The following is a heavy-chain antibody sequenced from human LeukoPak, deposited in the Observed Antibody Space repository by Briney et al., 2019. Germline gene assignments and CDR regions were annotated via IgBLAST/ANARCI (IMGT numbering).Heavy chain of an antibody. J-gene: IGHJ6*02. CDR2: ISGVASDI. CDR3: ARGGAQGMDV. CDR1: GFTFSDYY. Sequence: GGSLRLSCAASGFTFSDYYMTWIPQAPGKGLEWISYISGVASDIYYADSVKGRFTISRDNAKTSVYLQMNSLRVEDTAVYYCARGGAQGMDVWGQGTTVTVSS. V-gene: IGHV3-11*01. D-gene: IGHD1-26*01.